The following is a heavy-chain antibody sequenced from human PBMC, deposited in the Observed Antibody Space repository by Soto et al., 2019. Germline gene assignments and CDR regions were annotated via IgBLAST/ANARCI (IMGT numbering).Heavy chain of an antibody. CDR1: GFTFGDYA. D-gene: IGHD6-13*01. CDR2: IRSKAYGGTT. J-gene: IGHJ4*02. CDR3: TRLIAAMHYYFDY. V-gene: IGHV3-49*03. Sequence: GGSLRLSCTASGFTFGDYAMSWFRQAPGKGLEWVGFIRSKAYGGTTEYAASVKGRFTISRDDSKSIAYLQMNSMKTEDTAVYYCTRLIAAMHYYFDYWGQGTLVTVSS.